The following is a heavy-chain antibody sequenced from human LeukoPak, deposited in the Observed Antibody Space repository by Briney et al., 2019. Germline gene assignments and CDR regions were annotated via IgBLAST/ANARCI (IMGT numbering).Heavy chain of an antibody. CDR1: GFTFSSYE. J-gene: IGHJ6*03. CDR3: ARESGELEVPYYYYMDV. Sequence: GGSLRLSCAASGFTFSSYEMNWVRQAPGKGLEWVSYISSSGSTIYYADSVKGRFTISRDNAKNSLYLQMNSLRAEDTAVYYCARESGELEVPYYYYMDVWGKGTTVTVSS. V-gene: IGHV3-48*03. D-gene: IGHD1-1*01. CDR2: ISSSGSTI.